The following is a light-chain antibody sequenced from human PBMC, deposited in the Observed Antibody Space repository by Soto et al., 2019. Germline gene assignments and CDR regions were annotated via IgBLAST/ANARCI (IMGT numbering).Light chain of an antibody. CDR3: QQYNNGRPVT. V-gene: IGKV3-15*01. CDR2: VAS. Sequence: EIVMTQVPATLSGTPGERATLSCRASQSVSSNLAWYQQKAGQAPALLLDVASTRATDIPARFSGSGSGTEFTLTITILRSEDFAVYYYQQYNNGRPVTFGQGTKVDIK. CDR1: QSVSSN. J-gene: IGKJ1*01.